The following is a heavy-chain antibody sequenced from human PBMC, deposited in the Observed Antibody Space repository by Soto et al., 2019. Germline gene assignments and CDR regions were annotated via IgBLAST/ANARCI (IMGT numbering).Heavy chain of an antibody. V-gene: IGHV4-39*01. Sequence: QLQLQESGPGLVKPSETLSLTCTVSGGSISSSSYYWGWIRQPPGKGLERIGSIYYTGTTYYNPSLKSRVTISVDTSKNQFSLKLSSVTAADTAVYYCARTGGSSGWYPAFDYWGQGTLVTVSS. J-gene: IGHJ4*02. CDR1: GGSISSSSYY. CDR3: ARTGGSSGWYPAFDY. D-gene: IGHD6-19*01. CDR2: IYYTGTT.